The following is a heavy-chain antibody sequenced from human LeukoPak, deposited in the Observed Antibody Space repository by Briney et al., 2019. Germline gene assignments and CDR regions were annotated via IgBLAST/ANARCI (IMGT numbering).Heavy chain of an antibody. CDR3: AKGRSFTVRLFDY. J-gene: IGHJ4*02. CDR1: GDSISSYY. D-gene: IGHD6-6*01. V-gene: IGHV4-4*07. Sequence: PSETLSLTCSVSGDSISSYYWSWIRQPAGKGLEWIGRIYPNEGRNDGNPSLKSRVTIPLDMPMNHFSLKLTSVTAPHTAVYYCAKGRSFTVRLFDYWGQGTLVTVSS. CDR2: IYPNEGRN.